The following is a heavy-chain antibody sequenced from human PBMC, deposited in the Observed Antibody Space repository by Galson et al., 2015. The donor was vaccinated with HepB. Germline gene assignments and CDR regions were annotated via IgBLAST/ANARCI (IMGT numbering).Heavy chain of an antibody. V-gene: IGHV4-34*01. Sequence: ETLSLTCAVYGGSFRGYYWSWIRQPPGKGLEWIGEINHSGSTNYNPSLKSRVTISVDTSKNQFSLKLSSVTAADTAVYYCAREALGYGDYGVTPDYWGQGTLVTVSS. CDR3: AREALGYGDYGVTPDY. CDR1: GGSFRGYY. D-gene: IGHD4-17*01. CDR2: INHSGST. J-gene: IGHJ4*02.